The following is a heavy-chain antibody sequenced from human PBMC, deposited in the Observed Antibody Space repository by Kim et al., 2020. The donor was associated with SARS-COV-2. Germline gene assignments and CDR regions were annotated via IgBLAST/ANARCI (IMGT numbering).Heavy chain of an antibody. Sequence: GGSLRLSCAASGFTFSNAAMSWVRQAPGKGLEWVSAISGSGGGTYYAYSVQGRFNISRDSYKTTLNLQMHILRAENPAVYYCAVTRDSYNYYFYNCGQGTLVTVSS. V-gene: IGHV3-23*01. CDR1: GFTFSNAA. D-gene: IGHD5-12*01. CDR2: ISGSGGGT. J-gene: IGHJ4*02. CDR3: AVTRDSYNYYFYN.